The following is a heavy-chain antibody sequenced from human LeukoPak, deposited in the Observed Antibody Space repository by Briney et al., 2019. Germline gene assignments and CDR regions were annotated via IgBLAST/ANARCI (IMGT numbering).Heavy chain of an antibody. CDR1: GGSFSVYY. V-gene: IGHV4-34*01. D-gene: IGHD2-2*01. CDR3: ARGRGYCSSTSCRPSYYYYGMDV. CDR2: INHSGST. J-gene: IGHJ6*02. Sequence: SETLSLTCAVYGGSFSVYYWSWIRQPPGKGLEWIGEINHSGSTNYNPSLKSRVTISVDTSKNQFSLKLSSVTAADTAVYYCARGRGYCSSTSCRPSYYYYGMDVWGQGTTVTVSS.